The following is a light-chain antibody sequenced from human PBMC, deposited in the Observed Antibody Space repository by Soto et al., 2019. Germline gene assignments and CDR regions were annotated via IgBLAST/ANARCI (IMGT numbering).Light chain of an antibody. Sequence: QSALTQPRSVSGSPGQSVTISCTGTSSDVGGYNYVSWYQQHPGKAPKFMIYDVSKRPSGVPDRFSGSKSGNTASLTISGLRAEDEADYYCCSYAGSYTDVFGTGTKLTVL. CDR3: CSYAGSYTDV. CDR1: SSDVGGYNY. J-gene: IGLJ1*01. CDR2: DVS. V-gene: IGLV2-11*01.